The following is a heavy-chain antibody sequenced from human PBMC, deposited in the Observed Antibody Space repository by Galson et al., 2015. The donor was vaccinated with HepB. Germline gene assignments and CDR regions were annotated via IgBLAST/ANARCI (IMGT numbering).Heavy chain of an antibody. CDR1: GFTVSSNY. CDR2: IYSGGST. Sequence: SLRLSCAASGFTVSSNYMSWVRQAPGKGLEWVSVIYSGGSTYYADSVKGRFTISRHNSKNTLYLQMNSLRAEDTAVYYCARYPRYEPREIPSWGQGTLVTVSS. V-gene: IGHV3-53*04. J-gene: IGHJ5*02. CDR3: ARYPRYEPREIPS. D-gene: IGHD1-14*01.